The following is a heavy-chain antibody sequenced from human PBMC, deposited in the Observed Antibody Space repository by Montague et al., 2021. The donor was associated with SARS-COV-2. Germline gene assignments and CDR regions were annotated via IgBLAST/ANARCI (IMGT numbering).Heavy chain of an antibody. J-gene: IGHJ6*02. CDR1: VFTFSSYA. CDR2: ISYDGSNK. Sequence: SLRLSCAASVFTFSSYAMHLVRQAPGKGLEWVAVISYDGSNKYYVDSXXGRFTISRDNSKNTLYLQMNSLRAEDTAVYYCARDWDGYDLDYGMDVWGQGTPVTVSS. V-gene: IGHV3-30*04. D-gene: IGHD5-12*01. CDR3: ARDWDGYDLDYGMDV.